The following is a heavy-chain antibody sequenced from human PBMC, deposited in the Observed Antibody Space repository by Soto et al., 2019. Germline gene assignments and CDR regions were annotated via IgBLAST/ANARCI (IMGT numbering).Heavy chain of an antibody. CDR2: IYYSGST. D-gene: IGHD3-22*01. J-gene: IGHJ4*02. V-gene: IGHV4-59*08. Sequence: SETLSLTCTVSGGSISSYYWSWIRQPPGKGLEWIGYIYYSGSTNYNPSLKSRVTISVDTSKNQFSLKLSSVTAADTAVYYCARQGYYDSSGYGSYYFDYGGQETLVTVSS. CDR3: ARQGYYDSSGYGSYYFDY. CDR1: GGSISSYY.